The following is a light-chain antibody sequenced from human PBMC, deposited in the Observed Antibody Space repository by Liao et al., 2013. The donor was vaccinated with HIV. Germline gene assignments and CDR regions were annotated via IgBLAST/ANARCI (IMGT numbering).Light chain of an antibody. Sequence: SYVLTQPPSMSVAPGKTARITCGGNNIGSKSVHWYQHKPGQAPVLVMYYDSDRPSGIPERFSGSNSANTAALTISRVEAGDEADYYCQVWDSSSDHPVVFGGGTKLTVL. CDR2: YDS. CDR3: QVWDSSSDHPVV. V-gene: IGLV3-21*04. J-gene: IGLJ2*01. CDR1: NIGSKS.